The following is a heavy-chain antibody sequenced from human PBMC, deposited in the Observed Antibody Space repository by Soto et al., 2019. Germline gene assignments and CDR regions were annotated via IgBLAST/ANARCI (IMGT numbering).Heavy chain of an antibody. CDR1: GGSISSGDYY. V-gene: IGHV4-30-4*01. J-gene: IGHJ4*02. CDR2: IYYSGST. Sequence: QVQLQESGPGLVKPSQTLSLTCTVSGGSISSGDYYWSWIRQPPGKGLEWIGYIYYSGSTYYNPSRKTRVTISVNTSKKQFPLKLSSVTAADTAVYYCARDRLGGYYYGRDSWGQGTLVTVSS. D-gene: IGHD3-10*01. CDR3: ARDRLGGYYYGRDS.